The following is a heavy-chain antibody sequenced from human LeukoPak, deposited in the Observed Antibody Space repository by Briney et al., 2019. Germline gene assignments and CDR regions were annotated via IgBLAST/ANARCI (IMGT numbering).Heavy chain of an antibody. CDR3: ARVSVVPAAYFDY. CDR2: INHSGST. V-gene: IGHV4-34*01. D-gene: IGHD2-2*01. Sequence: ASQTLSLTCAVYGGSFSGYYWSWIRQPQGKGLGWIGEINHSGSTNYNTSLKRRVTISVDTSKDQFSLKLSSVTAADTAVYYCARVSVVPAAYFDYWGQGTLVTVSS. J-gene: IGHJ4*02. CDR1: GGSFSGYY.